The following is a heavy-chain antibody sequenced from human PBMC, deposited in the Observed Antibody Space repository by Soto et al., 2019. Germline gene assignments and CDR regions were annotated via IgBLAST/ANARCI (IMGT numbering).Heavy chain of an antibody. Sequence: QVQLQQWGAGLLKPSETLSLTCAVYGGSFSGYYWSWIRQPPGKGLEWIGEINHSGSTNYNPSLKSRVTISVDTSKNQFSLKLSSVTAADTAVYYCARGQIVVPAGKSDWFDPWGQGTLVTVSS. V-gene: IGHV4-34*01. CDR2: INHSGST. J-gene: IGHJ5*02. CDR3: ARGQIVVPAGKSDWFDP. CDR1: GGSFSGYY. D-gene: IGHD2-2*01.